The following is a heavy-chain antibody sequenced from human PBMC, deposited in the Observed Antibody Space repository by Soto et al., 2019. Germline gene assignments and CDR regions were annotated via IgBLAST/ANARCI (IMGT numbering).Heavy chain of an antibody. CDR3: ARGYVAARPDY. CDR2: INHSGST. Sequence: SETLSLTCAVYGGSFSGYYWSWIRQPPGKGLEWIGEINHSGSTNYNPSLKSRVTISVDTSKNQFSLKLSSVTAADTAVYYCARGYVAARPDYWGQGTLVTVSS. D-gene: IGHD6-6*01. V-gene: IGHV4-34*01. J-gene: IGHJ4*02. CDR1: GGSFSGYY.